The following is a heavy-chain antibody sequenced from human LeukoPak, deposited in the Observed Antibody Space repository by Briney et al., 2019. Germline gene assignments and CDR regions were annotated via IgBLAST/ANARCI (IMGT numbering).Heavy chain of an antibody. CDR3: ARTAAGTLSTFDY. CDR2: IYYSGST. Sequence: SETLSLTCTVSGGSISSGDYYWSWIRQPPGKGLEWIGYIYYSGSTYYNPSLKSRVTISVDTSKNQFSLKLRSVTAADTAVYYCARTAAGTLSTFDYWGQGTLVTVSS. CDR1: GGSISSGDYY. D-gene: IGHD6-13*01. V-gene: IGHV4-30-4*08. J-gene: IGHJ4*02.